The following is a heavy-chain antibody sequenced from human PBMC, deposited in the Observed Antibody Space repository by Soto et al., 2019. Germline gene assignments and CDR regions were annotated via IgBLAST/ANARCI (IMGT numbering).Heavy chain of an antibody. CDR1: GGSIRSGGYS. J-gene: IGHJ4*02. CDR2: IYHSGST. CDR3: ARGPPLLW. V-gene: IGHV4-30-2*01. D-gene: IGHD2-21*01. Sequence: SETQSLTSTVSGGSIRSGGYSWSWIRQPPGKGLECIGYIYHSGSTYYNPSLKSRVTISVDRSKNQFSLKLSSVTAADTAVYYCARGPPLLWWSQGTLVTVSS.